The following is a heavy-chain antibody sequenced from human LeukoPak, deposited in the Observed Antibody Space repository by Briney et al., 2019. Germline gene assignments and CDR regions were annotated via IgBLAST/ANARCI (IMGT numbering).Heavy chain of an antibody. CDR2: IYYSGSA. J-gene: IGHJ4*02. Sequence: SETLSLTCTVSGGSISSYYWSWIRQPPGKGLEWIGYIYYSGSANYNPSLKSRVTKSLDTSKNQFSLRLTSVTAADTAVYYCARVPVRNILYFDYWGQGTLVTVSS. CDR1: GGSISSYY. V-gene: IGHV4-59*01. D-gene: IGHD4-17*01. CDR3: ARVPVRNILYFDY.